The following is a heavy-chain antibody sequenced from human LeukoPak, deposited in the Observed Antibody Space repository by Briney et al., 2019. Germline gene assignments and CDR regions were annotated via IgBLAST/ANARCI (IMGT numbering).Heavy chain of an antibody. V-gene: IGHV3-23*01. CDR2: ISGSGGST. Sequence: PGGSLRLSCAASGFTFSSYAMSWVRQAPGKGLEWVSGISGSGGSTYYADSVKGRFTISRDTSKNTLYLQMNTLRDEDTAVYYCAKEGGSSTWYDGWFDPWGQGTLVTVSS. CDR3: AKEGGSSTWYDGWFDP. J-gene: IGHJ5*02. CDR1: GFTFSSYA. D-gene: IGHD6-13*01.